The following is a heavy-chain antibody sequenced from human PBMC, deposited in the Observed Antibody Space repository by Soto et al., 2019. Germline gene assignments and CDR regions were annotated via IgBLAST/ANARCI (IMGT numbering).Heavy chain of an antibody. Sequence: QVQLVQSGAEVKKPGSSVKVSCKASGGTFSSYAISWVRQAPGQGLEWMGGSIPIFGTANYAQKFQGRVTITADESTSTAYMELSSLRSEDTAVYYCAIAYCGGDCYSSYYYYGMDVWGQGTTVTVSS. CDR2: SIPIFGTA. CDR3: AIAYCGGDCYSSYYYYGMDV. CDR1: GGTFSSYA. D-gene: IGHD2-21*02. J-gene: IGHJ6*02. V-gene: IGHV1-69*01.